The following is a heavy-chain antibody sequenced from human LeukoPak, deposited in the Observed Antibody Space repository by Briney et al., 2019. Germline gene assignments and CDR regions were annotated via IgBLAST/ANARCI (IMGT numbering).Heavy chain of an antibody. CDR1: GGSISSYY. CDR3: ARSRRYDYYCMDV. Sequence: PSETLSLTCTVSGGSISSYYWSWIRQPPGKGLEWIGYIYTSGSTNYNPSLKSRVTISVDSSKNQFSLKLSSVTAADTAVYYCARSRRYDYYCMDVWGKGTTVTVSS. V-gene: IGHV4-4*09. CDR2: IYTSGST. J-gene: IGHJ6*03.